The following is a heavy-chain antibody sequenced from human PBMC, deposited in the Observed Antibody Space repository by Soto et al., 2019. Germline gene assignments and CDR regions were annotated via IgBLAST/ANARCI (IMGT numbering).Heavy chain of an antibody. CDR3: ARGIHPAPAAYYYYYYMDV. CDR2: INHSGST. CDR1: GGSFSGYY. D-gene: IGHD2-2*01. J-gene: IGHJ6*03. V-gene: IGHV4-34*01. Sequence: SETLSLTCAVYGGSFSGYYWSWIRQPPGKGLEWIGEINHSGSTNYNPSLKSRVTISVDTSKNQFSLKLSSVTAADTAVYYCARGIHPAPAAYYYYYYMDVWGKGTTVTVSS.